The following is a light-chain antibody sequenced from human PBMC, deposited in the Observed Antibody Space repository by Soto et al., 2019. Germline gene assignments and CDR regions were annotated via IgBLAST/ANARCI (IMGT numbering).Light chain of an antibody. CDR3: QQYDSYSGT. J-gene: IGKJ1*01. V-gene: IGKV1-5*01. Sequence: DIQMTQSPSTLSASVGDRVTITRRASQSISNWLAWYQKKPGKAPKLLIYDASTLETGVPSRFSGSGSGTEFTLTISSLQPDDFATYYCQQYDSYSGTFGQGTKVEIK. CDR2: DAS. CDR1: QSISNW.